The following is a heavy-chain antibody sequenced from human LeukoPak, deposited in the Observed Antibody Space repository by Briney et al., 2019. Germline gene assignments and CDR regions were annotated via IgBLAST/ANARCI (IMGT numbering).Heavy chain of an antibody. CDR1: GFTFSSYW. CDR2: IKQDGSEK. V-gene: IGHV3-7*04. D-gene: IGHD3-16*01. Sequence: GGSLRLSCAASGFTFSSYWMSWVRQAPGKGLEWVANIKQDGSEKYYVDSVRGRFTISRDNAKNSLYLQMNSLRAEDTAVYYCARAMSTFGGVRNYFDSWGQGTLVTVSS. CDR3: ARAMSTFGGVRNYFDS. J-gene: IGHJ4*02.